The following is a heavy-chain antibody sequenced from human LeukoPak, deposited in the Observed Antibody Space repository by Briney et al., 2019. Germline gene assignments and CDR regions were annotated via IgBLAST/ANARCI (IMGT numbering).Heavy chain of an antibody. Sequence: ASVKVSCKASGYTFTSYDINWVRQATGQGLERMGWMNPNSGNTGYAQKFQGRVTMTRNTSISTAYMELSSLRSEDTAVYYCARDYYDSSGYYYFYYYYGMDVWGQGTTVTVSS. J-gene: IGHJ6*02. CDR1: GYTFTSYD. D-gene: IGHD3-22*01. CDR3: ARDYYDSSGYYYFYYYYGMDV. CDR2: MNPNSGNT. V-gene: IGHV1-8*01.